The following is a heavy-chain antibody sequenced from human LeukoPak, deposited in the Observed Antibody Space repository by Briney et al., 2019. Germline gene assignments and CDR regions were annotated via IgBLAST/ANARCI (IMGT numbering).Heavy chain of an antibody. J-gene: IGHJ4*02. CDR2: ISSTGRMT. CDR3: VKDRCSFWYLYAY. D-gene: IGHD6-13*01. Sequence: SAISSTGRMTNYADSLKGRFTISRDNSKKKLYLQMTSLRGEDTAVYYCVKDRCSFWYLYAYWGQGTLVTVSS. V-gene: IGHV3-64D*06.